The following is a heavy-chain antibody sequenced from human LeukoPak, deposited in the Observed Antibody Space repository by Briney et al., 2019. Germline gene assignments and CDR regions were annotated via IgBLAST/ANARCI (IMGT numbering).Heavy chain of an antibody. CDR3: ARSHSSSWKRVLGV. D-gene: IGHD6-13*01. J-gene: IGHJ6*04. CDR2: MNPNSGNT. CDR1: GYTFTSYD. Sequence: GASVTVSCKASGYTFTSYDINWVRQATGQGREWMGWMNPNSGNTGYAQKFQGRVTMNRNASISTAYMELSSLRSEDTAVYYCARSHSSSWKRVLGVWGKGTTVTVSS. V-gene: IGHV1-8*01.